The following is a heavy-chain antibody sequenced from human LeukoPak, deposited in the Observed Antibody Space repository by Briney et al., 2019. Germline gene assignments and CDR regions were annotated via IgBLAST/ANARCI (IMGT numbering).Heavy chain of an antibody. Sequence: RPGGSLRLSCAASGFTFDDYGMSWVRQAPGKGLEWVSGINWNGGSTGYADSVKGRFTISRDNAKNSLYLQMNSLRAEDTALYYCARRAMRLGEVSLEGTFDYWGQGTLVTVSS. CDR3: ARRAMRLGEVSLEGTFDY. D-gene: IGHD3-16*02. CDR2: INWNGGST. CDR1: GFTFDDYG. V-gene: IGHV3-20*04. J-gene: IGHJ4*02.